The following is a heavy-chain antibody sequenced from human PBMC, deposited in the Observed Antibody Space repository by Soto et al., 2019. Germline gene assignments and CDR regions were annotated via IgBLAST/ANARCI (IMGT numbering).Heavy chain of an antibody. V-gene: IGHV4-34*01. D-gene: IGHD6-13*01. CDR2: INHSGST. J-gene: IGHJ4*02. CDR1: GGSFSGYY. CDR3: ARGDYIAAVGTIDY. Sequence: SETLSLTCAVYGGSFSGYYLTWIRQPPGKGLEWIGEINHSGSTNYNPSLKSRVTISVGTSKNQFSLKLDSVTAADTALYYCARGDYIAAVGTIDYWGQGTLVT.